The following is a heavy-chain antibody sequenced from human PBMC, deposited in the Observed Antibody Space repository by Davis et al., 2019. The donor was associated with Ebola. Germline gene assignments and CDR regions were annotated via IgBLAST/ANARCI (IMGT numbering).Heavy chain of an antibody. CDR1: GGSISSYY. D-gene: IGHD3-10*01. CDR2: IYYSGST. CDR3: VKEDYYGSGSYYYYYYGMDV. J-gene: IGHJ6*02. V-gene: IGHV4-59*12. Sequence: SETLSLTCTVSGGSISSYYWSWIRQPPGKGLEWIGYIYYSGSTNYNPSLKSRVTISVDTSKNQFSLKLSSVTAADTAVYYCVKEDYYGSGSYYYYYYGMDVWGQGTTVTVSS.